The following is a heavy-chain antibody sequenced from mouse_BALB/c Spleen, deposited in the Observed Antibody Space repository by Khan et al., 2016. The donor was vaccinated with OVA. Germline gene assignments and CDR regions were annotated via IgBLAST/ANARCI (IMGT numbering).Heavy chain of an antibody. Sequence: QVQLKESGAELVRPGASVKLSCTTSGYIFTSYWIHWVKQRSGQGLEWVARIYPGTDNTYYNENFKDKATLTADKSASTAFMQLSSLKSEDSAVNFCSRDEALYYFDYWGQGTTLSVSS. CDR2: IYPGTDNT. J-gene: IGHJ2*01. CDR3: SRDEALYYFDY. D-gene: IGHD3-2*02. V-gene: IGHV1-76*01. CDR1: GYIFTSYW.